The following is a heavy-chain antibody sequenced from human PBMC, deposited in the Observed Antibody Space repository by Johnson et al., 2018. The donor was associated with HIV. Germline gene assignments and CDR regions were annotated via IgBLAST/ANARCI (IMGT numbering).Heavy chain of an antibody. D-gene: IGHD3/OR15-3a*01. CDR2: ISSSGGTI. J-gene: IGHJ3*02. Sequence: QVQLVESGGGLVKPGGSLRLSCAASGFTFSDYYMSWIRQAPGKGLEWISYISSSGGTIFYADSVKGRFTISRDIAKKTLYLQMNSLRAEDTAVYYCARDGRGLDAFDIWGQGTVVTVSS. CDR1: GFTFSDYY. V-gene: IGHV3-11*04. CDR3: ARDGRGLDAFDI.